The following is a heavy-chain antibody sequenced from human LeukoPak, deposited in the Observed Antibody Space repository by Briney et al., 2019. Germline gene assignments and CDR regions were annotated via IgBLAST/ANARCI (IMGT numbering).Heavy chain of an antibody. CDR2: ISPSGGST. J-gene: IGHJ4*02. CDR3: ARSLYYYDSSGRDEGY. V-gene: IGHV1-46*01. CDR1: GYTFTRYY. Sequence: GASVKVSCKASGYTFTRYYIHWVRQAPGQGLEWMGIISPSGGSTSNAQKFQGRVTITADESTSTAYMELSSLRSEDTAVYYCARSLYYYDSSGRDEGYWGQGTLVTVSS. D-gene: IGHD3-22*01.